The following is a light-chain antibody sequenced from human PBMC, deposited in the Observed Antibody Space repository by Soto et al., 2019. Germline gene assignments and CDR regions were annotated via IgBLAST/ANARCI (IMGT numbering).Light chain of an antibody. CDR2: GAY. CDR1: QSVSSN. CDR3: QQYNNWPLWT. V-gene: IGKV3-15*01. J-gene: IGKJ1*01. Sequence: VMTQSPATLSLSLGESATLSCRASQSVSSNLAWYQQKPGQAPRLLIYGAYTRATGIPARFSGSGSGTEFTLTISSLQSEDFAVYYCQQYNNWPLWTFGQGTKVDIK.